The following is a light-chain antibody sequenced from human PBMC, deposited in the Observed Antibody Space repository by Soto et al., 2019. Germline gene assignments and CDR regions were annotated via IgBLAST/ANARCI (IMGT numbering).Light chain of an antibody. CDR2: VGTGGIVG. CDR1: SGYSNYK. V-gene: IGLV9-49*01. CDR3: GADHGSGSVLV. Sequence: QSVLTQPPSASASLGASVTLTCTLSSGYSNYKVDWYQQRPGKGPRFVMRVGTGGIVGSKGDGIPDRFSVLGSGLNRYLTIKNSLQEDESDYHCGADHGSGSVLVFGGGTKLTVL. J-gene: IGLJ2*01.